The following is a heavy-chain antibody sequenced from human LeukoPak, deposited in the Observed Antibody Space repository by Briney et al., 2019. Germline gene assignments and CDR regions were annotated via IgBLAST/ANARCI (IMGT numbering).Heavy chain of an antibody. CDR1: GGSFSGYY. CDR2: INHSGST. CDR3: ARARRLANYYYYGMDV. D-gene: IGHD1-1*01. J-gene: IGHJ6*02. Sequence: SETLSLTCAVYGGSFSGYYWSWIRQPPGKGLEWIGEINHSGSTNYNPSLKSRVTISVGTSKNQFSLKLSSVTAAGTAVYYCARARRLANYYYYGMDVWGQGTTVTVSS. V-gene: IGHV4-34*01.